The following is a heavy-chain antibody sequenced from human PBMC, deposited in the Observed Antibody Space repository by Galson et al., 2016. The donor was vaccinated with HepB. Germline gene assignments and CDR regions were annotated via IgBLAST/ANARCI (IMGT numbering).Heavy chain of an antibody. D-gene: IGHD7-27*01. J-gene: IGHJ3*02. Sequence: SETLSLTCSVSGDSVRNLYWNWIRQSPGKGLEWIGSIHYRGGSNYSPSLKSRVTFAIDTPKTHFSLNLSSVTAADTAVYYCARGGKLGTPLYTLDIWGRGTMVTVSS. V-gene: IGHV4-59*02. CDR1: GDSVRNLY. CDR3: ARGGKLGTPLYTLDI. CDR2: IHYRGGS.